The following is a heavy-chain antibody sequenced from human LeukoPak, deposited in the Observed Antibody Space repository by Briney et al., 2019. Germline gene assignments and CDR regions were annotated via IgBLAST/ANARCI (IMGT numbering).Heavy chain of an antibody. CDR3: ARGPTYYDFWSASLGDWFDP. CDR2: INPNSGGT. D-gene: IGHD3-3*01. J-gene: IGHJ5*02. Sequence: ASVKVSCKASGYTFTGYYMHWVRQAPGQGLEWMGWINPNSGGTNYEQKLQGRVTMTRDTSISTAYMELSRLRSDDTAVYYCARGPTYYDFWSASLGDWFDPWGQGTLVTVSS. V-gene: IGHV1-2*02. CDR1: GYTFTGYY.